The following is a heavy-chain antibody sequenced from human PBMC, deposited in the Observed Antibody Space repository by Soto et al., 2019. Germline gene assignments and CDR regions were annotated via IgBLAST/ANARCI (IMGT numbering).Heavy chain of an antibody. V-gene: IGHV4-31*03. D-gene: IGHD7-27*01. Sequence: QVQLQESGPGLVKPSQTLSLTCTVSGGSISSGGYYWIWIRQHPGKGLEWIGYIYYSGSTYYNQSLKSRVIISVDTSKNQSSLKVSSVAAADTAVYYWAAWGRVTGAVDYWGQGTLVTVSS. J-gene: IGHJ4*02. CDR2: IYYSGST. CDR1: GGSISSGGYY. CDR3: AAWGRVTGAVDY.